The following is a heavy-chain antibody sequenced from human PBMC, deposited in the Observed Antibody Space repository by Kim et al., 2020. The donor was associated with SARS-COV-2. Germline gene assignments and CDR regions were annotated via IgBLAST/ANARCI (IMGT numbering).Heavy chain of an antibody. J-gene: IGHJ4*02. CDR2: IYYSGST. CDR3: ARGGLLWFGELLSTIDY. D-gene: IGHD3-10*01. CDR1: GGSISSGDYY. V-gene: IGHV4-30-4*01. Sequence: SETLSLTCTVSGGSISSGDYYWSWIRQPPGKGLEWIGYIYYSGSTYYNPSLKSRVTISVDTSKNQFSLKLSSVTAADTAVYYCARGGLLWFGELLSTIDYWGQGTLVTVSS.